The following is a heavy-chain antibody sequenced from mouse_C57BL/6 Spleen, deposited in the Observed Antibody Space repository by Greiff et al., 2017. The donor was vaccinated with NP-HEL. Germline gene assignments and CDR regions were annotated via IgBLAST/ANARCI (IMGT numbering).Heavy chain of an antibody. CDR1: GFTFSDYY. Sequence: EVNVVESEGGLVQPGSSMKLSCTASGFTFSDYYMAWVRQVPEKGLEWVANINYDGSSTYYLDSLKSRFIISRDNAKNILYLQMSSLKSEDTATYYCAREAPSDYGTSYYFDYWGQGTTLTVSS. J-gene: IGHJ2*01. CDR3: AREAPSDYGTSYYFDY. D-gene: IGHD2-1*01. V-gene: IGHV5-16*01. CDR2: INYDGSST.